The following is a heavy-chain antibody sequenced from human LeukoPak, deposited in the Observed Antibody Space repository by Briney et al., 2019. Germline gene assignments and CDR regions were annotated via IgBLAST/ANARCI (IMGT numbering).Heavy chain of an antibody. CDR3: TKDRRSGWGHAFDI. J-gene: IGHJ3*02. V-gene: IGHV3-23*01. D-gene: IGHD3-3*01. Sequence: GGSLRLSCAASGFPFSNNAMCWVRQAPGKGLEWVSGLGGDGQTWYAGSVKGRFTISRDTSKNTVYLQMNSLRAEDTAMYYCTKDRRSGWGHAFDIWGRGTMVTVS. CDR2: LGGDGQT. CDR1: GFPFSNNA.